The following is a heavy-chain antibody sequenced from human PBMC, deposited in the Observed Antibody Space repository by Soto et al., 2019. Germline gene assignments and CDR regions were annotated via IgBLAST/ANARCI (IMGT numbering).Heavy chain of an antibody. V-gene: IGHV1-69*13. D-gene: IGHD3-10*01. CDR2: IIPIFGTA. CDR1: GGTFSSYA. J-gene: IGHJ4*02. Sequence: ASVKVSCKASGGTFSSYAISWVRQAPGQGLEWMGGIIPIFGTANYAQKFQGRVTITADESTSTAYMELSSLRSEDTAVYYCARVGHIADYYYGSGSYYNGFDYWGQGTLVPVSS. CDR3: ARVGHIADYYYGSGSYYNGFDY.